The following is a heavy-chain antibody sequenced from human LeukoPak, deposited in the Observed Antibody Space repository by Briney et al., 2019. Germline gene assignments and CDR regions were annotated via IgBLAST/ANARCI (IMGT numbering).Heavy chain of an antibody. V-gene: IGHV3-48*02. CDR1: GFTVSSYS. D-gene: IGHD5-12*01. CDR2: ISSSSSTI. J-gene: IGHJ6*02. Sequence: GGSLGLVCAASGFTVSSYSMNWVRQAPGKGLEWVSYISSSSSTIYYADSVKGRFTISRDNAKNSLYLQMNSLRDEDTAVYYCARIWENSGYDYSPPGYGMDVWGQGTTVTVS. CDR3: ARIWENSGYDYSPPGYGMDV.